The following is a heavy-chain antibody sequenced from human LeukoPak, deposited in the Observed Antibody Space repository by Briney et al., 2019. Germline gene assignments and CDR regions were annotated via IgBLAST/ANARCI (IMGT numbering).Heavy chain of an antibody. CDR2: IYYSGST. V-gene: IGHV4-59*08. CDR1: VGSISSYY. Sequence: TLSLTCTVSVGSISSYYWSWIRQPPGKGLEWIGYIYYSGSTNYNPSLKSRVNISVDTFKNQFSLKLSSVTAADTAVYYCARGSYSLYYFDYWGQGTLVTVCS. CDR3: ARGSYSLYYFDY. D-gene: IGHD3-16*01. J-gene: IGHJ4*02.